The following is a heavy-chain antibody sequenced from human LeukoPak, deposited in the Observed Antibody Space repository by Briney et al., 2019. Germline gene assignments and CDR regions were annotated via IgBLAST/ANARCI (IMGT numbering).Heavy chain of an antibody. V-gene: IGHV3-48*01. J-gene: IGHJ4*02. CDR1: GFTFSSYS. CDR2: ISSSSSTI. D-gene: IGHD4-17*01. CDR3: ARSSKTTEFDY. Sequence: GGSLRLSCAASGFTFSSYSMNWVRQAPGKGLEWVSYISSSSSTIYYADSVKGRFTISRDNAKNSLYLQMNSLRAEDTAVYYCARSSKTTEFDYWGQGTLVTVSS.